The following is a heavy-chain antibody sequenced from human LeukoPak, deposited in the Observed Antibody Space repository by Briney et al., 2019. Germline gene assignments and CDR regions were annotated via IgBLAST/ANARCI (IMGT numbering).Heavy chain of an antibody. CDR2: IRYDGSNN. J-gene: IGHJ5*02. Sequence: GESLRLSCVASDFTFSNFGMHWVRQAPGKGLEWLSFIRYDGSNNYHADSVKGRFSISRDNSKNTLHLQMNTLRPDDTAVYYCARTAVAGTLRWFDLWGQGTLVIVSS. D-gene: IGHD6-19*01. CDR3: ARTAVAGTLRWFDL. V-gene: IGHV3-30*02. CDR1: DFTFSNFG.